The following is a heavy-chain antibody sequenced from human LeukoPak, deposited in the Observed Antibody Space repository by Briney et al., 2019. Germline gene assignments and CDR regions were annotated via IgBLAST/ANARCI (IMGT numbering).Heavy chain of an antibody. Sequence: SETLSLTCAVYGGSFSGYYWSWIRQPPGKGLEGIGEINHSGSTNYNPSLKSRVTISVDTSKNQFSLKLSSVTAADTAVYYCARESDSYGGNSGSSYWGQGTLVTVSS. CDR2: INHSGST. CDR3: ARESDSYGGNSGSSY. J-gene: IGHJ4*02. CDR1: GGSFSGYY. D-gene: IGHD4-23*01. V-gene: IGHV4-34*01.